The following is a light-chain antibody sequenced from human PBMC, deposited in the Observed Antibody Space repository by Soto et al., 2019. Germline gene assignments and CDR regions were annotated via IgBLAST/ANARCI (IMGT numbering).Light chain of an antibody. Sequence: PSTLSASVGDRVTITCRASQSISTWLAWYQQEPGKAPKPLIHKASSLQSGVPSRFSGSGSGTDFTLTISSLHPDDFATYYCQQHNSYSPTFGQGTKVDIK. CDR1: QSISTW. CDR3: QQHNSYSPT. V-gene: IGKV1-5*03. J-gene: IGKJ1*01. CDR2: KAS.